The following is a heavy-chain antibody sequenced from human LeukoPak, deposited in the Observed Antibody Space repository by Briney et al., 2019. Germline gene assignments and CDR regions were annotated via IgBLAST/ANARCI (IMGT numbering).Heavy chain of an antibody. Sequence: ASVKAPCKASGYTFTNYHMHWVRQAPGQGLEWLGLVKPKSGDSDFVQKFRGRVTVTTDVSTTTIHMELSNLRSDDTAVYYCARDRGVPGPGNALDIWGQGTMVTVSS. V-gene: IGHV1-2*06. D-gene: IGHD2-8*01. CDR3: ARDRGVPGPGNALDI. J-gene: IGHJ3*02. CDR2: VKPKSGDS. CDR1: GYTFTNYH.